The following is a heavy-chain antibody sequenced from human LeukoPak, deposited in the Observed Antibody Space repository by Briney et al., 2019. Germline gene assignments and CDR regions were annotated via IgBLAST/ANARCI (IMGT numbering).Heavy chain of an antibody. V-gene: IGHV3-23*01. CDR3: ARTYCSSTSCYPYYFDY. CDR2: ISASGGST. CDR1: GFIFSSYA. J-gene: IGHJ4*02. Sequence: GGSLRLSCAASGFIFSSYAMSWVRQAPGKGLEWVSAISASGGSTYYADSVKGRFTISRDNSKNTLYLQMNSLRAEDTAVYYCARTYCSSTSCYPYYFDYWGQGTLVTVSS. D-gene: IGHD2-2*01.